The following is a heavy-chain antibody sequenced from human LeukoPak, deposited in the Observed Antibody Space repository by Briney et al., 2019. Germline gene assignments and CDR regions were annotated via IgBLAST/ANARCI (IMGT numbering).Heavy chain of an antibody. V-gene: IGHV3-21*01. D-gene: IGHD3-22*01. CDR2: ISSSSYI. CDR3: ATNYYDSSGYYPNVDY. Sequence: PGGSLRLSCAASGFTFSSYSMNWVRQAPGKGLEWVSSISSSSYIYYADSVKGRFTISRDNAKNSLYLQMNSLRAEDTAVYYCATNYYDSSGYYPNVDYWGRGTLVTVSS. CDR1: GFTFSSYS. J-gene: IGHJ4*02.